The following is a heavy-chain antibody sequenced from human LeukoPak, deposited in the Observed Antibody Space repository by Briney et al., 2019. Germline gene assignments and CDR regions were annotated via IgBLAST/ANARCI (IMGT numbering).Heavy chain of an antibody. CDR1: GFTLSGSA. Sequence: GGSLTLSCAASGFTLSGSAMQWVRQAPGKGLEWVGRIRTKASNYATAYGAAVQGRFLISREDSKNMAFLQMNGLKTEDTAVYYCVRRFSGSYYYGHWGQGTLVTVSP. CDR2: IRTKASNYAT. D-gene: IGHD1-26*01. CDR3: VRRFSGSYYYGH. J-gene: IGHJ4*02. V-gene: IGHV3-73*01.